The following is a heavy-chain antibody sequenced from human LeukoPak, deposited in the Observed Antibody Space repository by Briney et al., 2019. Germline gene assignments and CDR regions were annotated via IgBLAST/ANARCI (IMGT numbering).Heavy chain of an antibody. J-gene: IGHJ5*02. CDR3: ARVNFLLRLGELSSSGWFDP. D-gene: IGHD3-16*02. CDR2: IYHSGST. CDR1: GGSISSRNW. Sequence: SGTLSLTCAVSGGSISSRNWWSWVRQPPGKGLEWIGEIYHSGSTNYNPSLKSRVTISVDKSKNQFSLKLSSVTAADTAVYYCARVNFLLRLGELSSSGWFDPWGQGTLVTVSS. V-gene: IGHV4-4*02.